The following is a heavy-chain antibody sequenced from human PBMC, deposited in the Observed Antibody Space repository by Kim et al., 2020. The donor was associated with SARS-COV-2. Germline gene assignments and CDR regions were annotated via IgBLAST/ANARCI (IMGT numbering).Heavy chain of an antibody. CDR1: GYIFTGFY. J-gene: IGHJ5*02. V-gene: IGHV1-2*02. D-gene: IGHD3-9*01. CDR2: INPYNGDT. Sequence: ASVKVSCKASGYIFTGFYIHWARQVPGQGLEWMGWINPYNGDTHLAQKFQGRITMTRDTSISTAYMDLGRLTSNDTAIYYCARDPASGYFDGGFDPWGQGTLVTVSS. CDR3: ARDPASGYFDGGFDP.